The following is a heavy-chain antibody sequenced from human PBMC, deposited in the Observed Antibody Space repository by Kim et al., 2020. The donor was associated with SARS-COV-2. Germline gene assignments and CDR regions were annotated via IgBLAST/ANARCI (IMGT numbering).Heavy chain of an antibody. J-gene: IGHJ4*02. CDR1: GGSISSSNW. V-gene: IGHV4-4*02. CDR2: IYHSGST. Sequence: SETLSLTCAVSGGSISSSNWWSWVRQPPGKGLEWIGEIYHSGSTNYNPSLKSRVTISVDKSKNQFSLKLSSVTAADTAVYYCARGTVPLAPAARGIWGSGSYYDYWGQGTLVTVSS. CDR3: ARGTVPLAPAARGIWGSGSYYDY. D-gene: IGHD3-10*01.